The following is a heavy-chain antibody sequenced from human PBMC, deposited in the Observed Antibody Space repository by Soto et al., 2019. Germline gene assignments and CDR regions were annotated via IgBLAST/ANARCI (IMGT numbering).Heavy chain of an antibody. V-gene: IGHV3-7*01. CDR1: GFTFSSYW. CDR3: ARDVVYTIFGVVIPALGYFDY. D-gene: IGHD3-3*01. J-gene: IGHJ4*02. Sequence: GGSLRLSCAASGFTFSSYWMSWVRQAPGKGLEWVANIKQDGSEKYYVDSVKGRFTISRDNAKNSLYLQMNSLRAEDTAVYYCARDVVYTIFGVVIPALGYFDYWGQGTLVTVSS. CDR2: IKQDGSEK.